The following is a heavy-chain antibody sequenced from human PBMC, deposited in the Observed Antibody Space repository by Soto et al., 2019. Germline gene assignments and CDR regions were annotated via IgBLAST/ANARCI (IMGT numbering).Heavy chain of an antibody. D-gene: IGHD6-19*01. CDR3: ARRYSSSAFDI. V-gene: IGHV1-69*02. CDR1: GGTFSSYT. CDR2: IIPILGIA. J-gene: IGHJ3*02. Sequence: SVKVSCKASGGTFSSYTISWVRQAPGQGLEWMGRIIPILGIANYAQKFQGRVTITADKSTSTAYMELSSLRSEDTAVYYCARRYSSSAFDIWGQGTMVTVSS.